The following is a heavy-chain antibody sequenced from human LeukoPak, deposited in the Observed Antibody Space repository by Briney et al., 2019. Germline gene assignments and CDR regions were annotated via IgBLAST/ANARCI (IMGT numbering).Heavy chain of an antibody. CDR3: ARGLRVVRGLLDY. J-gene: IGHJ4*02. CDR2: IYYSGST. D-gene: IGHD3-10*01. V-gene: IGHV4-39*07. Sequence: PSETLSLTCTVSGGSISSSSYYWGWIRQPPGKGLEWIGSIYYSGSTYYNPSLKSRVTISADTSKNQFSLKLTSVTAADTAVYYCARGLRVVRGLLDYWGPGTLVTVSS. CDR1: GGSISSSSYY.